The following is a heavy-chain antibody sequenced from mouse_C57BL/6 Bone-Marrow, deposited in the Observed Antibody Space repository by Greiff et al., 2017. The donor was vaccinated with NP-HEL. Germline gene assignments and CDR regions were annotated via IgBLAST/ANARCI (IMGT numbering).Heavy chain of an antibody. V-gene: IGHV5-4*01. CDR1: GFTFSSYA. D-gene: IGHD1-1*01. Sequence: EVKLVESGGGLVKPGGSLKLSCAASGFTFSSYAMSWVRQTPEKRLEWVATISDGGSYTYYPDNVKGRFTISRDNAKNNLYLQMSHLKSEDTAMYYCARDPSSSPWFAYWGQGTLVTVSA. J-gene: IGHJ3*01. CDR2: ISDGGSYT. CDR3: ARDPSSSPWFAY.